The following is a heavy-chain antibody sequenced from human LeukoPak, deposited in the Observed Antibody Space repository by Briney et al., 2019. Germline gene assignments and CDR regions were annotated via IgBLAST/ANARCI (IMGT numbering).Heavy chain of an antibody. Sequence: SSETLSLTCTVSGGSISSGSYYWGWIRQPPGKGLEWIGSIYYTGGTYCNPSLKSRVTISVDTSKNQFSLKLTSVTAADTGVYFCARQYDYWGQGTLVTVSS. J-gene: IGHJ4*02. CDR1: GGSISSGSYY. CDR3: ARQYDY. V-gene: IGHV4-39*01. CDR2: IYYTGGT.